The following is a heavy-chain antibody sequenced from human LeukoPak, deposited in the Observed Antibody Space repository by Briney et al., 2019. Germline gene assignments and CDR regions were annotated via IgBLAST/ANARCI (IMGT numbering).Heavy chain of an antibody. CDR1: AFSLNTYN. Sequence: GGSLRLSCAASAFSLNTYNMNWVRQAPGKGLEWVSSISYTGTYIYYADSVKGRFMISRDNAQNSLYLQMNSLRVEDTAVYYCVRDRGSYQPIDYWGQGTLVTVSS. V-gene: IGHV3-21*04. D-gene: IGHD1-26*01. CDR2: ISYTGTYI. J-gene: IGHJ4*02. CDR3: VRDRGSYQPIDY.